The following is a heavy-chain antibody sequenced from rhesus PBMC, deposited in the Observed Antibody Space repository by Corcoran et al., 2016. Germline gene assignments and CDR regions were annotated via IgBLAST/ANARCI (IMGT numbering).Heavy chain of an antibody. CDR3: ARASGSISFDY. V-gene: IGHV4-122*02. Sequence: QVQLQESGQGLVKPSETLSLTCAVSGYSISSGYYWSWNRQPPGKGLRWIGYIPYGGSTSYNPSLKSRVTISRDTSKNQFSLKLSSVTAADTAVYYCARASGSISFDYWGQGVLVTVSS. J-gene: IGHJ4*01. CDR1: GYSISSGYY. CDR2: IPYGGST. D-gene: IGHD6-25*01.